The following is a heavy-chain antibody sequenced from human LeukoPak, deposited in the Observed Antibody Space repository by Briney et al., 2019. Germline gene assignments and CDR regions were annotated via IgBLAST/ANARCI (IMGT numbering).Heavy chain of an antibody. CDR1: GGSFSGYY. Sequence: SETLSLTCAVYGGSFSGYYWSWIRQPPGKGLEWIGVINHSGSTNYNPSLKSRVTISVDTSKNQFSLKLSSVTAADTAVYYCARGLSAVTTYYYFDYWGQGTLVTVSS. CDR3: ARGLSAVTTYYYFDY. J-gene: IGHJ4*02. CDR2: INHSGST. D-gene: IGHD4-17*01. V-gene: IGHV4-34*01.